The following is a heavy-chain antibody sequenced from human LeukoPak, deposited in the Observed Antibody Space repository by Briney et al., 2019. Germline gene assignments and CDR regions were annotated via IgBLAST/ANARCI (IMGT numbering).Heavy chain of an antibody. V-gene: IGHV3-23*01. D-gene: IGHD5-24*01. CDR3: AKGGGYNPLDY. CDR1: GFTFSNYA. CDR2: ISPSGGST. Sequence: GGSLRLSCAASGFTFSNYAMSWVRQAPGKGLEWVSSISPSGGSTYYTDSVKGRFTISRDNSKNTLYLQMNSLRADDTAVYYCAKGGGYNPLDYWGQGTLVTVSS. J-gene: IGHJ4*02.